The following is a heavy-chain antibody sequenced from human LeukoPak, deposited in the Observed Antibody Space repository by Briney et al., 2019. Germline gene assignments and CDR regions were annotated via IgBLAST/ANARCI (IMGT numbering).Heavy chain of an antibody. V-gene: IGHV3-11*04. CDR1: GFTFSDYY. CDR2: ISSSGSTI. CDR3: ARNTIPAAIRWWQHYYYYYYMDV. Sequence: GGSLRLSCAASGFTFSDYYMSWIRQAPGKGLEWVSYISSSGSTIYYADSVKGRFTISRDNAKNSLYLQMNSLRAEDTAVYYCARNTIPAAIRWWQHYYYYYYMDVWGKGTTVTVSS. J-gene: IGHJ6*03. D-gene: IGHD2-2*02.